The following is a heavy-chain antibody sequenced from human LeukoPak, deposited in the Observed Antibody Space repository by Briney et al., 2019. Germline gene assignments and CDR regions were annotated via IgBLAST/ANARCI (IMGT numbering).Heavy chain of an antibody. CDR1: GRTFSSYW. Sequence: GGSLRLSCAASGRTFSSYWMSWVRQAPGKGLEWVANIKQDGSEKYYVDCVKDRFTISRDNAKNSLYLQMNSLRAEDTAVYYCAREAVTRNFFDYWGQGTLVTVSS. D-gene: IGHD4-17*01. V-gene: IGHV3-7*05. J-gene: IGHJ4*02. CDR2: IKQDGSEK. CDR3: AREAVTRNFFDY.